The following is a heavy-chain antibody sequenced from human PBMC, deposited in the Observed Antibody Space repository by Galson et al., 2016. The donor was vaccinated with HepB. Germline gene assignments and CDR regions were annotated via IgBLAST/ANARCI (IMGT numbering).Heavy chain of an antibody. CDR1: W. Sequence: WMSWFRQSPGKGLEWIGEINYQGNINPKPSLQSRLTISIDKTKNQFSLRLTSLTAADTAVYYCARLKGPSGWSIGFDHWGQGILVTVSS. V-gene: IGHV4/OR15-8*02. CDR2: INYQGNI. CDR3: ARLKGPSGWSIGFDH. D-gene: IGHD6-19*01. J-gene: IGHJ4*02.